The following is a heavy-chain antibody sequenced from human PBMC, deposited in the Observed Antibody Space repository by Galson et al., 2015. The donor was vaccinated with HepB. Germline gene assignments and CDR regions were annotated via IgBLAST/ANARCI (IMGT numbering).Heavy chain of an antibody. CDR1: GITFSNFA. CDR3: AKQQGIYYYYGMDV. Sequence: SLRLSCAASGITFSNFAMNWVRQAPGKGLEWVSAISGSGGSTYYADSVKGRFTISRDNAKNTLNLQMNSLRAEDTAVYYCAKQQGIYYYYGMDVWGQGTTVTVSS. CDR2: ISGSGGST. J-gene: IGHJ6*02. V-gene: IGHV3-23*01. D-gene: IGHD7-27*01.